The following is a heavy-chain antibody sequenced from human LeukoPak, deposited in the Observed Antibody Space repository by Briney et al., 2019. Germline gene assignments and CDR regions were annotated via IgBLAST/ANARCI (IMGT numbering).Heavy chain of an antibody. V-gene: IGHV1-24*01. CDR1: GSTLTELS. D-gene: IGHD4/OR15-4a*01. J-gene: IGHJ5*02. CDR3: AAEHEKVDYRSTWFDP. Sequence: ASVKVSCKVSGSTLTELSMHWVRQAPGEGLEWMGGFDPDDGETFYAQDFQGRVIMTEDTSTDTAYMELSSLTSEDTAVYYCAAEHEKVDYRSTWFDPWGQGTLVTVSS. CDR2: FDPDDGET.